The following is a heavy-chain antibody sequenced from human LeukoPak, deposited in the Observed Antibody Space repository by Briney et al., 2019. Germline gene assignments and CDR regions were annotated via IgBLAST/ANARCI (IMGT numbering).Heavy chain of an antibody. CDR2: VSYDGTNE. CDR1: GFPFSDYG. J-gene: IGHJ4*02. D-gene: IGHD2-8*01. V-gene: IGHV3-30*18. Sequence: GSLRLSCAASGFPFSDYGMHWVRQAPGKGLEWVAVVSYDGTNEKYADPVKGRFTISRDNSKNTLSLQMNSLRADDTAVYYCAKDWANGDYIDHWGQGTLVTVSS. CDR3: AKDWANGDYIDH.